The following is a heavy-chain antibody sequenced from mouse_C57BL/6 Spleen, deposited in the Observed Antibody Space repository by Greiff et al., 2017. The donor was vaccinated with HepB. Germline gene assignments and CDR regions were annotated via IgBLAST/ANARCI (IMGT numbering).Heavy chain of an antibody. Sequence: VQLQQPGAELVKPGASVKLSCKASGYTFTSYWMQWVKQRPGQGLEWIGEIDPSDSYTNYNQKFKGKATLTVDTSSSTADMQLSSLTSEDSAVYYCARRGSNWYFDVWGTGTTVTVAS. CDR2: IDPSDSYT. D-gene: IGHD1-1*01. J-gene: IGHJ1*03. CDR3: ARRGSNWYFDV. V-gene: IGHV1-50*01. CDR1: GYTFTSYW.